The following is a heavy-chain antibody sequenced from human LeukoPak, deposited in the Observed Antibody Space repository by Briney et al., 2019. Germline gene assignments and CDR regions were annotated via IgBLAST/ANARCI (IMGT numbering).Heavy chain of an antibody. V-gene: IGHV4-34*01. Sequence: SETLSLTCAVYGGSFSGYYWSWIRQPPGKGLEWIGEINHSGSTNYNPSLKSRVTISVATSKNQFSLKLSSVTAADTAVYYCARVGGYCSSTSCPNYYYYGMDDWGKGTAVTVSS. CDR2: INHSGST. J-gene: IGHJ6*04. CDR1: GGSFSGYY. D-gene: IGHD2-2*01. CDR3: ARVGGYCSSTSCPNYYYYGMDD.